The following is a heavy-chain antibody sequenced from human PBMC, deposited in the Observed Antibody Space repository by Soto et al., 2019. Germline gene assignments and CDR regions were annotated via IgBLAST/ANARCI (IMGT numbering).Heavy chain of an antibody. D-gene: IGHD3-22*01. CDR1: GFTFSNYA. J-gene: IGHJ3*01. Sequence: EVQLTETGGGLVQPGGSLRLSCTASGFTFSNYAMNWVRKAPGKGLEWVSSITSSSTTIYYTDSVKGRFTISRDNAKNSLYLQMTSLREEDTAMYYCASRGGNYDSGVPRVDVWGPGTQVTVSS. CDR3: ASRGGNYDSGVPRVDV. V-gene: IGHV3-48*02. CDR2: ITSSSTTI.